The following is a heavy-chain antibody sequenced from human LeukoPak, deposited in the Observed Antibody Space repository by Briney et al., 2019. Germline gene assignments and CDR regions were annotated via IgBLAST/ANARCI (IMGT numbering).Heavy chain of an antibody. Sequence: ASVKVSCKASGYTFTNYGISWVRQAPGQGLEWMGWISAYTGNTNYAQNFQGRVTMTTDTSTSTAFMELRSLRSDDTAVYYCERSGVGYFYDNTGYYPLDYWGQGTLVTVSS. J-gene: IGHJ4*02. D-gene: IGHD3-22*01. CDR1: GYTFTNYG. V-gene: IGHV1-18*01. CDR3: ERSGVGYFYDNTGYYPLDY. CDR2: ISAYTGNT.